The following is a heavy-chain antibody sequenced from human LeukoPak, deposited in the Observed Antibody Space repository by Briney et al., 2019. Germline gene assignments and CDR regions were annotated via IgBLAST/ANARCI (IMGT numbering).Heavy chain of an antibody. J-gene: IGHJ4*02. V-gene: IGHV4-59*08. D-gene: IGHD3-9*01. CDR2: IYYSGST. CDR3: ARHGPYDILTGYYNYFDY. Sequence: PSETQSLTCTVSGGSISSYYWSWIRQPPGKGLEWIGYIYYSGSTNYNPSLKSRVTISVDTSKNQFSLKLSSVTAADTAVYYCARHGPYDILTGYYNYFDYWGQGTLVTVSS. CDR1: GGSISSYY.